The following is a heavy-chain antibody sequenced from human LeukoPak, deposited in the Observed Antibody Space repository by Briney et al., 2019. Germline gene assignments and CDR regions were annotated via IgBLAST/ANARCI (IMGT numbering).Heavy chain of an antibody. J-gene: IGHJ4*02. CDR2: INQDVSRI. CDR3: ARLKDDVTKFDY. V-gene: IGHV3-7*01. D-gene: IGHD2-8*01. Sequence: GESLRLSCSGSGFSFSRYWMAWVRQAPGKGLEWLASINQDVSRIHYVDSVKGRLTISRDNAKNSLFLQMNSLRVEERAVYYCARLKDDVTKFDYWGQGTLVTVSS. CDR1: GFSFSRYW.